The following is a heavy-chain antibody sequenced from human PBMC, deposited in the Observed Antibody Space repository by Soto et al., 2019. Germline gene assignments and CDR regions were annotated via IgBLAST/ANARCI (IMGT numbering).Heavy chain of an antibody. CDR2: IDPSDSYT. CDR1: GYSFTSYW. J-gene: IGHJ4*02. CDR3: ASTLPGYSSGWYGY. V-gene: IGHV5-10-1*01. D-gene: IGHD6-19*01. Sequence: PGESLKICCKGSGYSFTSYWISWVRQMPGKGLEWMGRIDPSDSYTNYSPSFQGHVTVSADKSISTAYLQWSSLKASDTAMYYCASTLPGYSSGWYGYWGQGTLVTVSS.